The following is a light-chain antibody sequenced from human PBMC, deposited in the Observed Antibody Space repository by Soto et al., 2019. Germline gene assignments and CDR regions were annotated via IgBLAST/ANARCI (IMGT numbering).Light chain of an antibody. CDR2: AAS. V-gene: IGKV1-9*01. Sequence: IQLTQSPSSLSASVGDRVTITCRASQSISSYLAWYQQKPGNAPKLLLYAASTLQSGVPSRFSGSGSGTDFTLTISSLQHEDFATYYCQQLNSYPYTFGQGTKLEIK. CDR3: QQLNSYPYT. J-gene: IGKJ2*01. CDR1: QSISSY.